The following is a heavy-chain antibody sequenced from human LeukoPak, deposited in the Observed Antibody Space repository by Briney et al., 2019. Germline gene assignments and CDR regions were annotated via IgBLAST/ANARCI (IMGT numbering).Heavy chain of an antibody. V-gene: IGHV3-23*03. CDR2: IYSGGST. CDR1: GFTFSSYA. D-gene: IGHD4-17*01. J-gene: IGHJ4*02. CDR3: ARNGYGDRPLDY. Sequence: GGSLRLSCAASGFTFSSYAMSWVRQAPGKGLEWVSVIYSGGSTYYADSVKGRFTISRDNSKNTLYLQMNSLRAEDTAIYYCARNGYGDRPLDYWGQGTLVTVSS.